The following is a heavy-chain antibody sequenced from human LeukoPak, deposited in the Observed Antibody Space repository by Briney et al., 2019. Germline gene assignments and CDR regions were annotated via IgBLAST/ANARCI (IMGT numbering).Heavy chain of an antibody. D-gene: IGHD6-19*01. Sequence: ASVKVSCKASGYTFTSYGISWVRQAPGQGLEWMGWISAYNGNTNYAQKLQGRVTMTTGTSTSTAYMELRSLRSDDTAVYYCARDHKGYSSGWYIDYWGQGTLVTVSS. CDR2: ISAYNGNT. CDR3: ARDHKGYSSGWYIDY. CDR1: GYTFTSYG. V-gene: IGHV1-18*01. J-gene: IGHJ4*02.